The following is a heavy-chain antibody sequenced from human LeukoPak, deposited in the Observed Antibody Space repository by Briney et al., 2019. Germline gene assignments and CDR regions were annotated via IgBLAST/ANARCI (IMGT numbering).Heavy chain of an antibody. CDR3: TRSEGTPTSFDY. CDR2: IYYSGST. V-gene: IGHV4-59*08. Sequence: PSETLSLTCTVSGGSISSYYWSWIRQPPGKGLEWIGYIYYSGSTNYNPSLKSRVTISVDTSKNQFSLKLSSVTAADTAVYYCTRSEGTPTSFDYWGQGTLVTVSS. J-gene: IGHJ4*02. D-gene: IGHD2-15*01. CDR1: GGSISSYY.